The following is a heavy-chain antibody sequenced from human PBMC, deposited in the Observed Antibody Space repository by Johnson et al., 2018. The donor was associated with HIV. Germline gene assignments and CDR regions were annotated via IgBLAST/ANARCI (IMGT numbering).Heavy chain of an antibody. D-gene: IGHD4-17*01. CDR1: VFTFSSYG. CDR2: IKRKTDGGTT. J-gene: IGHJ3*01. CDR3: TTGTTVPTWD. V-gene: IGHV3-15*01. Sequence: VLLVESGGGVVQPGGSLRLSCAASVFTFSSYGMHWVRQAPGTGLEWVGRIKRKTDGGTTDYAAPVKGRFTSSRDDSKNTLYLQMNSLKTEDTAVYYCTTGTTVPTWDWGQGTMVTVSS.